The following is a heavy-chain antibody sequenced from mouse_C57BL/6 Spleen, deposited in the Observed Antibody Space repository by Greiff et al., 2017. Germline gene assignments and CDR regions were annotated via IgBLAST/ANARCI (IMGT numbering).Heavy chain of an antibody. V-gene: IGHV1-26*01. Sequence: VQLQQSGPELVKPGASVKISCKASGYTFTDYYMNWVKQSPGQSLEWIGDINPNNGGTSYNQKFKGKATLTVDKSSSTAYMELRSLTSEDSAVYYCARSTEDAMDYWGQGTSVTVSS. CDR2: INPNNGGT. CDR3: ARSTEDAMDY. J-gene: IGHJ4*01. CDR1: GYTFTDYY.